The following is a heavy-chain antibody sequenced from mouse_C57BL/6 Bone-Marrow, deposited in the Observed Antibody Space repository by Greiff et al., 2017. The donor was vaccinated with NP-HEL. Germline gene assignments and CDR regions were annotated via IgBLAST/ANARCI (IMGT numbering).Heavy chain of an antibody. D-gene: IGHD1-1*01. CDR3: GREDGSSAAWLAY. CDR2: IYPRSGST. Sequence: QVQLQQSGAELARPGASVKLSCKASGYTFTSYGISWVKQRTGQGLEWIGEIYPRSGSTYYNEKFKGKATLTADKSSSKAYMELRSLTSEDSAVYFGGREDGSSAAWLAYWGQGTLVTVSA. V-gene: IGHV1-81*01. CDR1: GYTFTSYG. J-gene: IGHJ3*01.